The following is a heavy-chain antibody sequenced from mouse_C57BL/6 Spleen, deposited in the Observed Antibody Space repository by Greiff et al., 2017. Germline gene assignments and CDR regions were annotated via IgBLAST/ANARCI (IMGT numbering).Heavy chain of an antibody. CDR3: ARGITTVVEMYFDV. J-gene: IGHJ1*03. D-gene: IGHD1-1*01. V-gene: IGHV1-50*01. Sequence: VQLQQPGAELVKPGASVKLSCKASGYTFTSYWMQWVKQRPGQGLEWIGEIDPSDSYTNYNQKFKGKATLTVDTSSSTAYMQLSSLTSEDSAVYYCARGITTVVEMYFDVWGTGTTVTVSS. CDR2: IDPSDSYT. CDR1: GYTFTSYW.